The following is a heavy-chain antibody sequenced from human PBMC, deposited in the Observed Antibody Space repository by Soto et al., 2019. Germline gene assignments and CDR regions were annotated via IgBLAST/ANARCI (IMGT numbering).Heavy chain of an antibody. CDR1: GYTFTSYG. Sequence: ASVKVSCKASGYTFTSYGISVPRQAPGQGLEWMGWISAYNGNTNYAQKLQGRVTMTTDTSTSTAYMELRSLRSDDTAVYYCERDLDIFGVVGWFDPWGQGTLVTVSS. V-gene: IGHV1-18*01. D-gene: IGHD3-3*02. CDR3: ERDLDIFGVVGWFDP. CDR2: ISAYNGNT. J-gene: IGHJ5*02.